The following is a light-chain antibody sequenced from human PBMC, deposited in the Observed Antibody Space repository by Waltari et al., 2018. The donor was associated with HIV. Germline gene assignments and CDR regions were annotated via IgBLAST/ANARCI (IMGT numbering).Light chain of an antibody. CDR3: SSYTSSSTVV. Sequence: QSAPTQPASVSGSPGQSITISCTGTTSDVGGYNHVSWYQQHQGKAPKLMIYEVSNRPSGVSNRLSGSKSGNTASLTISGLQAEDEADYYCSSYTSSSTVVFGGGTKLTVL. J-gene: IGLJ3*02. CDR1: TSDVGGYNH. V-gene: IGLV2-14*01. CDR2: EVS.